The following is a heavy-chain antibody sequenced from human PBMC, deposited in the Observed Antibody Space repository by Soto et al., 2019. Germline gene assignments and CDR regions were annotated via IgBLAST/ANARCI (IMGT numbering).Heavy chain of an antibody. J-gene: IGHJ4*02. CDR2: ISGSDGST. CDR3: AKDSSYPAAEPDY. V-gene: IGHV3-23*01. D-gene: IGHD2-2*01. Sequence: EVQLLESGGGLVQPRGSLRLSCAASGFTFSSYAMSWVRQAPGKGLEWVSGISGSDGSTYYADSVKGRFTISRDNSKNTLYLQMNSLRAEDTAVYYCAKDSSYPAAEPDYWAQGTLVTVSS. CDR1: GFTFSSYA.